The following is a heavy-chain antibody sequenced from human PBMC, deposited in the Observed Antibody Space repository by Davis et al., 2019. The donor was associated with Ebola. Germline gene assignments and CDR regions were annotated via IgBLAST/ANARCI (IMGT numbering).Heavy chain of an antibody. J-gene: IGHJ4*02. Sequence: PGGSLRLSCAASGFTFSSYSMNWVRQAPGKGLEWVSSISSSSSYIYYADSVKGRFTISRDNAKNSLYLQMNSLRAEDTAVYYCAKRGDLQTGFDYWGQGTLVTVSS. CDR2: ISSSSSYI. V-gene: IGHV3-21*01. CDR1: GFTFSSYS. CDR3: AKRGDLQTGFDY. D-gene: IGHD3-16*01.